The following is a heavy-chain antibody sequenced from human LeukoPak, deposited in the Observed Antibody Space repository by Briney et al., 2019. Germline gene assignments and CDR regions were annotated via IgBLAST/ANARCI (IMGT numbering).Heavy chain of an antibody. CDR1: GFTFSSYT. Sequence: GGSLRLSCADSGFTFSSYTMNWVRQAPGKGLEWVSSITSSSNYIYYADSVKGRFTISRDNAKNSLYLQMNSLRAEDTAVYYCARDGPPAARVFDYWGQGTLVTASS. V-gene: IGHV3-21*01. D-gene: IGHD2-2*01. J-gene: IGHJ4*02. CDR2: ITSSSNYI. CDR3: ARDGPPAARVFDY.